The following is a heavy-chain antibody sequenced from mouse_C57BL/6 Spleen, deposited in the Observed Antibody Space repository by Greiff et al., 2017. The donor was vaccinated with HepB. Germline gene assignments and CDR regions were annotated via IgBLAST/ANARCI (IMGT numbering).Heavy chain of an antibody. Sequence: LVESGPELVKPGASVKISCKASGYSFTGYYMNWVKQSPEKSLEWIGEINPSTGGTTYNQKFKAKATLTVDKSSSTAYMQLKSLTSEDSAVYYCARGEAGTYWGQGTLVTVSA. J-gene: IGHJ3*01. CDR2: INPSTGGT. CDR1: GYSFTGYY. V-gene: IGHV1-42*01. CDR3: ARGEAGTY.